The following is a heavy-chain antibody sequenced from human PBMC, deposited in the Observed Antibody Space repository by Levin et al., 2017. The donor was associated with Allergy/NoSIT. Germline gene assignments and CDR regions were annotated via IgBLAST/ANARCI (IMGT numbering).Heavy chain of an antibody. CDR1: GFTFNNCA. CDR2: ISASGGNT. D-gene: IGHD6-6*01. Sequence: GGSLRLSCEASGFTFNNCAMSWVRQAPGKGLQWVSIISASGGNTYYADSVKGRFIISRDNSKNTLYLQMNSLTAEDTAVYYCATRSSAAARRYFDLWGRGTLVTVS. J-gene: IGHJ2*01. V-gene: IGHV3-23*01. CDR3: ATRSSAAARRYFDL.